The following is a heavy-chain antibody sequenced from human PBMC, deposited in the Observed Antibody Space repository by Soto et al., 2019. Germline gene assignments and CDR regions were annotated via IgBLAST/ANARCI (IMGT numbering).Heavy chain of an antibody. D-gene: IGHD3-3*01. CDR2: TAPMFKQT. V-gene: IGHV1-69*02. CDR3: TTLGP. J-gene: IGHJ5*02. CDR1: GITVGSFI. Sequence: QAQLVQSGAVVKKPGSSVVVSCKASGITVGSFIISWVRQAPGQGLEWMGKTAPMFKQTLYARRFEGRVTITADTSANTVYMELTDLRCEDTAVYYCTTLGPWGQGTQVTVS.